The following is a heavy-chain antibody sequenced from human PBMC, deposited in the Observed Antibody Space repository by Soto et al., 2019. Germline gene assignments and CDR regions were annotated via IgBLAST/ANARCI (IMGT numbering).Heavy chain of an antibody. J-gene: IGHJ5*02. D-gene: IGHD3-10*01. CDR1: GGSISSYY. V-gene: IGHV4-59*01. Sequence: QVQLQESGPGLVKPSETLSLTCTVSGGSISSYYWSWIRQPPGKGLEWIGYIYYSGSTNYNPSLKSRVTISVDTSKNQFSLKLSSVTAADTAVYYCARVTMVRGVIRDWFDPWGQGTLVTVSS. CDR2: IYYSGST. CDR3: ARVTMVRGVIRDWFDP.